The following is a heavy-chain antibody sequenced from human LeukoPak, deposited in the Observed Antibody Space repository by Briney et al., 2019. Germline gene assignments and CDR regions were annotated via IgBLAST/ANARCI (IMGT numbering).Heavy chain of an antibody. D-gene: IGHD2-15*01. J-gene: IGHJ4*02. CDR1: GFTFSSYG. V-gene: IGHV3-33*01. CDR3: AREGCSGGSCYFDY. Sequence: PGRSLRLSCAASGFTFSSYGMHWVRQAPGKGLEWVAVIWYDGSNKYYADSVKGRFTISRDNSKNTLYLQMNSLRAEDTAVYYCAREGCSGGSCYFDYWGQGTQVTVSS. CDR2: IWYDGSNK.